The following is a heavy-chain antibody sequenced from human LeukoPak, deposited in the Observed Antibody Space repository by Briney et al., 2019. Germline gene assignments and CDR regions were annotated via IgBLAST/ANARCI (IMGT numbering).Heavy chain of an antibody. CDR3: AATRTLYYYYYYMDV. J-gene: IGHJ6*03. Sequence: SETLSLTCAVYGGSFSGYYWSWIRQPPGKGLEWIGEINHSGSTNYNPSLKSRVTISVDTSKNQFSLKLSSVTAADTAVYYCAATRTLYYYYYYMDVWGKGTTVTVSS. V-gene: IGHV4-34*01. CDR1: GGSFSGYY. CDR2: INHSGST.